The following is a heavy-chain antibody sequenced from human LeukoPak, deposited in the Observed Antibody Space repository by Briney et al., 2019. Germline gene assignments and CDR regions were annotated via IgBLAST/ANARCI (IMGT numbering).Heavy chain of an antibody. V-gene: IGHV1-69*05. Sequence: SVKVSCKASGGTFSSYAISWVRQAPGQGLEWMGGIIPIFGTANYAQKFQGRVTITTDESTSTAYMELSSLRSEDTAVYYCARAPVTYYYDSSGYYCDYWGQGTLVTVSS. CDR3: ARAPVTYYYDSSGYYCDY. CDR1: GGTFSSYA. J-gene: IGHJ4*02. D-gene: IGHD3-22*01. CDR2: IIPIFGTA.